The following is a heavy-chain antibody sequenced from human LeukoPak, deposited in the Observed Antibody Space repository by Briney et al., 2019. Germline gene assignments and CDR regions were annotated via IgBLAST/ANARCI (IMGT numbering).Heavy chain of an antibody. V-gene: IGHV1-18*01. CDR3: ARVQGYYDFWSGYYEVGRFDY. CDR1: GYTFTSYG. CDR2: ISAYNGNT. Sequence: GASVKVSCKASGYTFTSYGISWVRQAPGQGLEWMGWISAYNGNTNYAQKLQGRVTMTTDTSTSTAYMELRSLRSDDTAVYYCARVQGYYDFWSGYYEVGRFDYWGQGTLVTVSS. D-gene: IGHD3-3*01. J-gene: IGHJ4*02.